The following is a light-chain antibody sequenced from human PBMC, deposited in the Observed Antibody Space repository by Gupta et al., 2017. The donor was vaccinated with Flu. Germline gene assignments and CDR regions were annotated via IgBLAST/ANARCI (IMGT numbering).Light chain of an antibody. V-gene: IGLV2-14*03. J-gene: IGLJ2*01. Sequence: IAISCTGSSSDIGSSDYVSWYQQHPGKAPKLILFEVSRRPGGISDRFSASKSGDTASLTISGLLAEDEGFYYCSSYARTNTVVVFGGGTKLTVL. CDR3: SSYARTNTVVV. CDR1: SSDIGSSDY. CDR2: EVS.